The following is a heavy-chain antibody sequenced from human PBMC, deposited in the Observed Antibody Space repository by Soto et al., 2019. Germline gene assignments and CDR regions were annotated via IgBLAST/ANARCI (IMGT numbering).Heavy chain of an antibody. D-gene: IGHD3-22*01. CDR1: GGTFSSYA. J-gene: IGHJ6*02. CDR3: ARDGERWLLPTVVDYYYGMDV. Sequence: SVKVSCKASGGTFSSYAISWVRQAPGQGLEWMGGIIPIFGTASYAQKFQGRVTITADESTSTAYMELSSLRSEDTAVYYCARDGERWLLPTVVDYYYGMDVWGQGTTVTVSS. CDR2: IIPIFGTA. V-gene: IGHV1-69*13.